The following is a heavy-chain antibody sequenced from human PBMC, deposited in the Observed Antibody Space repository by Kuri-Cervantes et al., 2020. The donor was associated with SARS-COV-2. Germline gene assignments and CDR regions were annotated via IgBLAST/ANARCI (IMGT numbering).Heavy chain of an antibody. Sequence: GGSLRLSCAGSGLSFSKYDMNWVRQAPGKGLEWVSSITSSSSYIYYADSVKGRLTISRDNANNSLYLQMNSLRAEDTAVYYCARVSGYYYFWSASDYYYMDVWGKGTTVTVSS. CDR2: ITSSSSYI. CDR1: GLSFSKYD. D-gene: IGHD3-3*01. J-gene: IGHJ6*03. V-gene: IGHV3-21*01. CDR3: ARVSGYYYFWSASDYYYMDV.